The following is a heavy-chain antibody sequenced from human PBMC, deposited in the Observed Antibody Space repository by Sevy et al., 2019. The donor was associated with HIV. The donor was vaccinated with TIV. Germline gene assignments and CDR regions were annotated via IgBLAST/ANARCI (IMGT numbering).Heavy chain of an antibody. D-gene: IGHD3-16*01. V-gene: IGHV4-34*01. CDR1: GGSFSAYY. J-gene: IGHJ4*02. Sequence: SETLSLTCAVYGGSFSAYYGSWIRQAPGQGLEWIGDINHSGSANYNPSLKSRVTISVDTTKSQFSLKLSSVTAADTAVYYCAKPGGDLWGRGTLVTVSS. CDR3: AKPGGDL. CDR2: INHSGSA.